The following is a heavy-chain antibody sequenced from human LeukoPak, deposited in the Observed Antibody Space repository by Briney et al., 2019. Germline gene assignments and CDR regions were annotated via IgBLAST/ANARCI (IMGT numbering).Heavy chain of an antibody. D-gene: IGHD3-3*01. V-gene: IGHV4-61*02. CDR3: ARSGYSNFDY. Sequence: SETLSLTCTVSGGSLSSASDYWSWIRQSAGKGLEWIGRIYASGSTNYNPSLKSRVTISVDTSKNQFSLKLSSVTAADTAVYYCARSGYSNFDYWGQGTLVTVSS. J-gene: IGHJ4*02. CDR1: GGSLSSASDY. CDR2: IYASGST.